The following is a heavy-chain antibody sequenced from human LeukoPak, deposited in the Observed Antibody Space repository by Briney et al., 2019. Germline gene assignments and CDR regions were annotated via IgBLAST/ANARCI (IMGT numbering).Heavy chain of an antibody. Sequence: SETLSLTCAVYGGSFSGYYWSWIRQPPGKGLEWIGEINHSGSTNYNPSLKSRVTISVDTSKNQFSLKLSSVTAADTAVYYCARAVWYYYYMDVWGKGTTVTISS. D-gene: IGHD3-16*01. CDR2: INHSGST. V-gene: IGHV4-34*01. J-gene: IGHJ6*03. CDR1: GGSFSGYY. CDR3: ARAVWYYYYMDV.